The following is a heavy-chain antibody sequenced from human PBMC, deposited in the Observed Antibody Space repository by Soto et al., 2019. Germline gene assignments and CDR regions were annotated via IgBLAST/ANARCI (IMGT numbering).Heavy chain of an antibody. Sequence: QVQLVQSGAEVKKPGSSVKVSCKASGGTFSSYAISWVRQAPGQGLEWMGGIIPIFVTANYAQKFQGRVTITADESTRTAYIELSSLRSVDTAVYYCARVYCTNGVCYDGGYYYYYGVDVWGQGTTVTVSS. D-gene: IGHD2-8*01. J-gene: IGHJ6*02. CDR3: ARVYCTNGVCYDGGYYYYYGVDV. CDR1: GGTFSSYA. CDR2: IIPIFVTA. V-gene: IGHV1-69*01.